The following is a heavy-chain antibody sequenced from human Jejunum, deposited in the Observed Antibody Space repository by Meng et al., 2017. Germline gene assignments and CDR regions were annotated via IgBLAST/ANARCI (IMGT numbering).Heavy chain of an antibody. V-gene: IGHV3-48*03. Sequence: GESLKISCAGSAFIFSSYEMNWVRQAPGKGLEWVSYISSSGSTKYADSVKGRFTISRDNAKNSLYLQMNSLRAEDTAVYYCAREGISSTWYYFDYWGQGTLVTVSS. J-gene: IGHJ4*02. CDR1: AFIFSSYE. CDR3: AREGISSTWYYFDY. CDR2: ISSSGSTK. D-gene: IGHD6-13*01.